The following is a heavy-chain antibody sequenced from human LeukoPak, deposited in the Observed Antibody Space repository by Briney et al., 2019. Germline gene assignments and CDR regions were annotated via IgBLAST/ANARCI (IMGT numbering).Heavy chain of an antibody. J-gene: IGHJ6*02. V-gene: IGHV3-30-3*01. Sequence: PGGSLRLSCAASGFTFSSYAMHWVRQAPGKGLEWVAVISYDGSNKYYADSVKGRFTISRDNSKNTLYLQMNSLRAEDTAVYYCARDRVMGSSGYYRHYYYYYGMDVWGQGTTVTVSS. D-gene: IGHD3-22*01. CDR1: GFTFSSYA. CDR2: ISYDGSNK. CDR3: ARDRVMGSSGYYRHYYYYYGMDV.